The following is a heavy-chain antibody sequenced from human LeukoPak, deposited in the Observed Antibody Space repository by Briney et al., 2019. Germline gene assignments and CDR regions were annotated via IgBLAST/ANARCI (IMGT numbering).Heavy chain of an antibody. J-gene: IGHJ3*02. CDR1: GGSISSGDYY. CDR2: IYYSGSA. V-gene: IGHV4-31*03. Sequence: PSQTLSLTCTVSGGSISSGDYYWSWIRQHPGKGLECIGFIYYSGSAYYNPSLRSRLTTSVDTSKNQFSLKLSSVTAADTAVYYCARVFGRIAVAGTGAFDIWGQGTVVTVSS. D-gene: IGHD6-19*01. CDR3: ARVFGRIAVAGTGAFDI.